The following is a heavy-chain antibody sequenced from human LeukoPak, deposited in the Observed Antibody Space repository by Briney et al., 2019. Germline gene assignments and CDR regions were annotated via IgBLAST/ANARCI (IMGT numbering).Heavy chain of an antibody. D-gene: IGHD3-22*01. V-gene: IGHV4-31*03. CDR1: GGSISSGGYY. CDR2: IYYSGST. Sequence: SETLSLTCTVSGGSISSGGYYWSWIRQHPGKGLEWIGYIYYSGSTYYNPSLKSRVTISVDTSKNQFSLKLSSVTAADTAVYYCARDTRPLNYYDSSGLQDWGQGTLVTVSS. J-gene: IGHJ1*01. CDR3: ARDTRPLNYYDSSGLQD.